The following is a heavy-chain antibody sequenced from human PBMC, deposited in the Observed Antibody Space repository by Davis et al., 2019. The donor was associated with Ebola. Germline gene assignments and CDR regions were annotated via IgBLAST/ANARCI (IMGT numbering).Heavy chain of an antibody. Sequence: GESLKISCAASGFTFSSYSMNWVRQAPGKGLEWVSSISSSSSYIYYADSVKGRFTISRDNAKNSLYLQMNSLRAEDTAVYYCARDRSGGGWGQGTLVTVSS. D-gene: IGHD3-10*01. J-gene: IGHJ4*02. CDR1: GFTFSSYS. CDR3: ARDRSGGG. CDR2: ISSSSSYI. V-gene: IGHV3-21*01.